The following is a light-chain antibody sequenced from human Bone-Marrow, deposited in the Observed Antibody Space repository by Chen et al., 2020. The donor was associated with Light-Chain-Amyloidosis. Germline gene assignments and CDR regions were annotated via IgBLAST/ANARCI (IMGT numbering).Light chain of an antibody. CDR3: QSYQGSSQGV. J-gene: IGLJ3*02. V-gene: IGLV6-57*01. CDR1: SGSIATNY. Sequence: NFMLTQPHSVSESPGKTVIISCTRSSGSIATNYVQWYQQRPGSSPTTVIYEDDQRPSGVPDRFSGSSDRSSYSASLTISGLTTEDEADYYCQSYQGSSQGVFGGGTKLTVL. CDR2: EDD.